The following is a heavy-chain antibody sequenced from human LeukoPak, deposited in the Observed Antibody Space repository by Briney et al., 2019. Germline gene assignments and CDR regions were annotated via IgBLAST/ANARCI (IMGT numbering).Heavy chain of an antibody. CDR1: GFTFSSYC. CDR2: IKQYGSEK. CDR3: ARGPRIAAAGRRGWFDP. Sequence: GGSLRLSCAASGFTFSSYCMSWVRQAPGKGLEWVANIKQYGSEKYYVDSVKGRFTISRDNAKNSLYLQMNSQRAEHTAVYYCARGPRIAAAGRRGWFDPWGQGTLVTVSS. J-gene: IGHJ5*02. V-gene: IGHV3-7*01. D-gene: IGHD6-13*01.